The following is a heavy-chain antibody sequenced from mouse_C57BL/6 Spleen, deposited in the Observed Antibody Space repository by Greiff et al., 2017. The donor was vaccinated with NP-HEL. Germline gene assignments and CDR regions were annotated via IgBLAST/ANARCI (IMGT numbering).Heavy chain of an antibody. V-gene: IGHV5-4*03. D-gene: IGHD4-1*01. CDR2: ISDGGSYT. CDR1: GFTFSSYA. CDR3: ARGPLGGD. J-gene: IGHJ2*01. Sequence: EVKVVESGGGLVKPGGSLKLSCAASGFTFSSYAMSWVRQTPEKRLEWVATISDGGSYTYYPDNVKGRFTISRDNAKNNLYLQMSHLKSEDTAMYYCARGPLGGDWCQGTTLTVSS.